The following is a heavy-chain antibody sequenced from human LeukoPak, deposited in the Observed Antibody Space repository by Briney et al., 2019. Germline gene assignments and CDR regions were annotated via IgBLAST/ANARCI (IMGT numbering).Heavy chain of an antibody. CDR1: GGSISSSNNY. J-gene: IGHJ4*02. CDR3: ARRGDYGDPVNY. Sequence: PSETLSLTCTVSGGSISSSNNYWAWIRQPPGKGLEWIGAIYHSGKTYYNPSLKSRVIISVDMSKNQFSLKLSSVTAADTAVYYCARRGDYGDPVNYWGQGTLVTVSS. CDR2: IYHSGKT. D-gene: IGHD4-17*01. V-gene: IGHV4-39*01.